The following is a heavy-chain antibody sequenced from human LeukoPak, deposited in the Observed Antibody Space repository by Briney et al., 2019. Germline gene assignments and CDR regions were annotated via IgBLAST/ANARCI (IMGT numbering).Heavy chain of an antibody. CDR2: VSGDRRRT. D-gene: IGHD1-1*01. V-gene: IGHV3-7*01. CDR3: VRGTFDWKGVDF. CDR1: GFSFSRHW. Sequence: GGSLRLSCEVSGFSFSRHWMHWVRQAPGKGLECVAKVSGDRRRTDYAESANGRFAVSRDNARNSLHLDMSSLRADDTAVHYCVRGTFDWKGVDFWGQGSLVTVSS. J-gene: IGHJ4*02.